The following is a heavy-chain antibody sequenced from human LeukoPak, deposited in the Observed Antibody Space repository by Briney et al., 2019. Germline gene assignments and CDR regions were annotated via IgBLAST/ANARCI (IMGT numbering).Heavy chain of an antibody. Sequence: GGSLRLSCAASGFTFDDYGMSWVRQAPGKGLEWVSGINWNGGSTGYADSVKGRFTISRDNAKNSLYLQMNSLRAEDTALYHCARHRGVAPYYYYYYGMDVWGQGTTVTVSS. CDR2: INWNGGST. CDR3: ARHRGVAPYYYYYYGMDV. J-gene: IGHJ6*02. CDR1: GFTFDDYG. V-gene: IGHV3-20*01. D-gene: IGHD3-10*01.